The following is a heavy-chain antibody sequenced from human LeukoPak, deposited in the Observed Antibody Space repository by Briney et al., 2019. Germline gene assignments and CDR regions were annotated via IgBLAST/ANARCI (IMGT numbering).Heavy chain of an antibody. J-gene: IGHJ3*02. CDR3: ARNDDVFDI. CDR2: IKQDASVK. V-gene: IGHV3-7*01. D-gene: IGHD1-1*01. CDR1: GLTFGSHW. Sequence: AGGSLRLSCVASGLTFGSHWMSWVRQAPGKGLEWVANIKQDASVKQYVDSVKGRFTISRDNAKNSLYLQMNSLRAEDTAVYYCARNDDVFDIWGQGTMVTVSS.